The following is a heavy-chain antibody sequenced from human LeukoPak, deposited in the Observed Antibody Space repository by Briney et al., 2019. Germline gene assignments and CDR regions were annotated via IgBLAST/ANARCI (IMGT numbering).Heavy chain of an antibody. CDR3: AKDISTAKYYYYYGMDV. D-gene: IGHD6-13*01. J-gene: IGHJ6*02. CDR1: GFTFDDYA. CDR2: ISWNSGSI. V-gene: IGHV3-9*01. Sequence: PGRSLRLSCAASGFTFDDYAMHWVRQAPGKGLEWASGISWNSGSIGYADSVKGRFTISRDNAKNSLYLQMNSLRAEDTALYYCAKDISTAKYYYYYGMDVWGQGTTVTVSS.